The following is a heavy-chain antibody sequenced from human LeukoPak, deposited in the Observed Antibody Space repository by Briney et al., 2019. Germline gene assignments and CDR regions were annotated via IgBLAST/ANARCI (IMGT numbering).Heavy chain of an antibody. J-gene: IGHJ4*02. CDR2: IYYSGST. D-gene: IGHD4-23*01. CDR1: GGSISSSSYY. CDR3: ASSANYGGNSGYFDC. Sequence: SETLSLTCTVSGGSISSSSYYWGWIRQPPGKGLEWIGGIYYSGSTYYNPSLKSRVTLSVDTSKNQFSLKMSSVAAADTGVYYCASSANYGGNSGYFDCWGQGTLVTVSS. V-gene: IGHV4-39*01.